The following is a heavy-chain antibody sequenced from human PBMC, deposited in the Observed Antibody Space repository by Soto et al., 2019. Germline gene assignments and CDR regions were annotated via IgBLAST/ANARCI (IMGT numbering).Heavy chain of an antibody. CDR2: IHYSRTT. D-gene: IGHD2-21*02. Sequence: SQTLSLACLVSRDSLTTGGHYWAWIPLHPGKGLEWLGYIHYSRTTDDNPSLNGRLTLSVDTTINHTSLSLSSVTPADTAIYCCAALTATICNVSVWGRGTVVTVSS. CDR1: RDSLTTGGHY. V-gene: IGHV4-31*02. CDR3: AALTATICNVSV. J-gene: IGHJ2*01.